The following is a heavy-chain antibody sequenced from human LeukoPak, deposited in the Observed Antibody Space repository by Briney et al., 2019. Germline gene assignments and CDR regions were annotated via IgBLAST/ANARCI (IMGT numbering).Heavy chain of an antibody. Sequence: ASVKVSCKASGYTFTGYYMHWVRQAPGQGLEWMGWISAYNGHTKYAQKVQGRVTMTRDTSTSTAYMELRSLRSDDTAVYYCARVRGRGYYYDSSGYFDYWGQGTLVTVSS. CDR1: GYTFTGYY. J-gene: IGHJ4*02. CDR2: ISAYNGHT. V-gene: IGHV1-18*04. D-gene: IGHD3-22*01. CDR3: ARVRGRGYYYDSSGYFDY.